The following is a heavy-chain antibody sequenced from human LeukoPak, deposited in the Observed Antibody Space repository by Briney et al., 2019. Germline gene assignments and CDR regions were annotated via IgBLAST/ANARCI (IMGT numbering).Heavy chain of an antibody. CDR1: GFTFSSYW. J-gene: IGHJ4*02. CDR3: AKESYSSSWTWVDY. Sequence: PGGSLRLSCAASGFTFSSYWMTWVRQAPGKGLEWVANIKRDGSEKHYVDSVKGRFTISRDNSKNSLYLQMNSLRTEDTALYYCAKESYSSSWTWVDYWGQGTLVTVSS. V-gene: IGHV3-7*03. CDR2: IKRDGSEK. D-gene: IGHD6-13*01.